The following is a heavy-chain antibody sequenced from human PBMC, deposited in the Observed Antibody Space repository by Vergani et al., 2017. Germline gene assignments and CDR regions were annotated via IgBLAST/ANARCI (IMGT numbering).Heavy chain of an antibody. CDR2: IIPIFGTA. Sequence: QVQLVQSGAEVKKPGSSVKVSCKASGGTFSSYAISWVRQAPGQGLEWMGGIIPIFGTANYAQKFQGRVTITADESTSTAYMELSSLRSEDTAVSYCARTTIAARPIYYYYYYMDVWGKGTTVTVSS. CDR1: GGTFSSYA. CDR3: ARTTIAARPIYYYYYYMDV. D-gene: IGHD6-6*01. V-gene: IGHV1-69*01. J-gene: IGHJ6*03.